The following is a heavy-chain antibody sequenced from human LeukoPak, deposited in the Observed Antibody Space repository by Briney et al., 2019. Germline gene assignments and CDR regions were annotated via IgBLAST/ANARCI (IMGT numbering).Heavy chain of an antibody. Sequence: GASVKVSCKASGYTFTSYCLHWVRQAPGQGPEWMGWINPNSGGPNYAQEFQGRVTMTRDTSISTAYMELSRLRSDDTAVYYCARQPSFDAIDIWGQGTMVTVSS. CDR3: ARQPSFDAIDI. J-gene: IGHJ3*02. V-gene: IGHV1-2*02. D-gene: IGHD2-2*01. CDR1: GYTFTSYC. CDR2: INPNSGGP.